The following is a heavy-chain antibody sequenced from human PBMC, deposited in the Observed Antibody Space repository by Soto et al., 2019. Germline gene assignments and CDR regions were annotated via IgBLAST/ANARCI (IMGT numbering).Heavy chain of an antibody. CDR2: IIPIFGTA. D-gene: IGHD2-15*01. CDR3: ARDNRDIVVVVDAPSYYYGMDV. J-gene: IGHJ6*02. Sequence: SVKVSCKASGGTFSSYAISWVRQAPGQGLEWMGGIIPIFGTANYAQKFQGRVTITAGKSTSTAYMELSSLRSEDTAVYYCARDNRDIVVVVDAPSYYYGMDVWGQGTTVTVSS. CDR1: GGTFSSYA. V-gene: IGHV1-69*06.